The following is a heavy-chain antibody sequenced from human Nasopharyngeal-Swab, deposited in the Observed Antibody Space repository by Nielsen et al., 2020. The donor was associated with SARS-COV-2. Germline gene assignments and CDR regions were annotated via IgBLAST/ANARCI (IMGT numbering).Heavy chain of an antibody. CDR2: INHSGST. V-gene: IGHV4-34*01. J-gene: IGHJ4*02. D-gene: IGHD4-23*01. CDR1: GGSFSGYY. CDR3: ARGRSEDYGGDRFDY. Sequence: SETLSLTCAVYGGSFSGYYWSWIRQPPGKGLEWIGEINHSGSTNYNPSLKSRVTISVDTSKNQFSLKLSSVTAADMAVYYCARGRSEDYGGDRFDYWGQGTLVTVSS.